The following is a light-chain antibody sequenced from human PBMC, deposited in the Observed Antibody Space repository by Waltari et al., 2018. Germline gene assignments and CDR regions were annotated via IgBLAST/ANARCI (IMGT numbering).Light chain of an antibody. CDR3: QQTYSNPPLT. V-gene: IGKV1-39*01. CDR2: ATS. J-gene: IGKJ4*01. CDR1: QSISRY. Sequence: DVQMTQSPSSLSASVGDRVTITCRASQSISRYLNWYQQKPGKAPNVLIYATSTLQSGVPSRFSGSASETNFSLTISDLQPEDFATYFCQQTYSNPPLTFGGGTKLEIK.